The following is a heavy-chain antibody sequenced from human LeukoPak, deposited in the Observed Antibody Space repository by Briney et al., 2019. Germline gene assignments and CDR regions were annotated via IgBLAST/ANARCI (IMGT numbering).Heavy chain of an antibody. CDR2: INPNSGGT. J-gene: IGHJ6*03. Sequence: ASVKVSCKASRYTFTGYYMHWVRQAPGQGLEWMGWINPNSGGTNYAQKFQGRVTMTRDTSISTAYMELSRLRSDDTAVYYCARGRVVAATIVNYYYYMDVWGKGTTVTISS. CDR1: RYTFTGYY. V-gene: IGHV1-2*02. CDR3: ARGRVVAATIVNYYYYMDV. D-gene: IGHD2-15*01.